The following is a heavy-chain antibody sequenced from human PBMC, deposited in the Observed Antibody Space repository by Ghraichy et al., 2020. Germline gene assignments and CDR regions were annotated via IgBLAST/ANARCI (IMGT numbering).Heavy chain of an antibody. V-gene: IGHV4-39*01. CDR3: ARRAGGYQYFYGLDV. J-gene: IGHJ6*02. D-gene: IGHD2-15*01. CDR2: IYYSGTT. CDR1: GDYIISSSYY. Sequence: SETLSLTCSVSGDYIISSSYYWDWIRQPPGKGLEWSGSIYYSGTTYYSPPLKTRVTVSIDTSKNQFSLRLNSVTATDTAVYYCARRAGGYQYFYGLDVWGQGPTVIVSS.